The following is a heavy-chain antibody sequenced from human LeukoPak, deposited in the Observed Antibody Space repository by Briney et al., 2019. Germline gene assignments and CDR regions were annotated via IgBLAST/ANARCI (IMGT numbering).Heavy chain of an antibody. CDR3: ARHVASGTWSTSDY. CDR2: IYPGDSQI. CDR1: GYSFTSLW. D-gene: IGHD6-13*01. V-gene: IGHV5-51*01. Sequence: GESLKISCKGSGYSFTSLWIGWVRQTPEEGLEWMGIIYPGDSQIKYSSSFQGQVTISVDKSISTAYLQWSSLKASDTAIYYCARHVASGTWSTSDYWGQGTPVTVSS. J-gene: IGHJ4*02.